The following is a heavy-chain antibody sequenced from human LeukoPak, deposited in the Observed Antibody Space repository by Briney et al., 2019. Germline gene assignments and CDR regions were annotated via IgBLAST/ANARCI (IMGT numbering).Heavy chain of an antibody. V-gene: IGHV3-21*01. J-gene: IGHJ4*02. CDR3: ARDGNGWTPDY. D-gene: IGHD6-19*01. Sequence: GGSVRLSCAASGFTFSSYWMNWVRQAPGKGLGWVSSISSSSSYICYTDSVKGRFTISRDNAKNSLYLQMNSLRAEDTAVYYCARDGNGWTPDYWGQGTLVTVS. CDR1: GFTFSSYW. CDR2: ISSSSSYI.